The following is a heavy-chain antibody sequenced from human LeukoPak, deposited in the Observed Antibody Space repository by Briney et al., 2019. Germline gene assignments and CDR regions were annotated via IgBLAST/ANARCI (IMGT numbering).Heavy chain of an antibody. CDR3: AKTQWKVGATDYFDY. CDR2: INDNGGQR. CDR1: GFAFNNYG. J-gene: IGHJ4*02. D-gene: IGHD1-26*01. V-gene: IGHV3-23*01. Sequence: GGSLRLSCAASGFAFNNYGMNWVRQAPGKGLERVSNINDNGGQRHYADSVKCRFTISRDNSKNALFLQMDSLRAEDTAVYYCAKTQWKVGATDYFDYWGQGILVTVSS.